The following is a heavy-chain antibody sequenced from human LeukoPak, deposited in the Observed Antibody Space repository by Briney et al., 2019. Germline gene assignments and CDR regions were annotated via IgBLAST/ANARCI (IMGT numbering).Heavy chain of an antibody. V-gene: IGHV4-59*01. CDR3: ARGITFFDY. J-gene: IGHJ4*02. CDR1: GGSISPYY. Sequence: SETLSLTCTVSGGSISPYYWSWIRQPPGKGLEWIGYIYCSGRTKYNPSLKSRVTISLDTSKNQFSLKLKSVTAADTAIYYCARGITFFDYWGQGTLVTVSS. D-gene: IGHD1-14*01. CDR2: IYCSGRT.